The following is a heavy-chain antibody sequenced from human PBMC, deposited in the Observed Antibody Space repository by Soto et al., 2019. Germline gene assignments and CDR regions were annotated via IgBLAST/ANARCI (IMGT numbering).Heavy chain of an antibody. CDR1: GFSFGDYA. V-gene: IGHV3-49*03. CDR3: ARAPRYSASCLPIEFDC. J-gene: IGHJ4*02. CDR2: IRSKAYGGTT. Sequence: RSLPCSASGFSFGDYAMGWFRQDPGEGLEWVGFIRSKAYGGTTEYAASVEGRFTISRDDSSRFAYLQMKPLESEDTAVYFCARAPRYSASCLPIEFDCWGPGTLVTVSS. D-gene: IGHD1-26*01.